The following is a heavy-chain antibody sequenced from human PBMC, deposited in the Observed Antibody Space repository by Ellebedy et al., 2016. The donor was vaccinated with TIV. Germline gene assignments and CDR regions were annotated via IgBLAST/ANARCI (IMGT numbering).Heavy chain of an antibody. CDR2: IRYDGSNQ. CDR3: ARDRVYCGGDCYFSYSYYGMDV. D-gene: IGHD2-21*02. V-gene: IGHV3-33*01. J-gene: IGHJ6*02. CDR1: GFTFGTYG. Sequence: GESLKISCAASGFTFGTYGMHWVRQAPGKGLEWVAVIRYDGSNQYYADSVKGRFTISRDNSKNTLYLQMNSLRDEDTAVYSCARDRVYCGGDCYFSYSYYGMDVWGQGTTVTVSS.